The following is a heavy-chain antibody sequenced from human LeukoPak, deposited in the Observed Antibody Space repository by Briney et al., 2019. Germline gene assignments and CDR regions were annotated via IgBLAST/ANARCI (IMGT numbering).Heavy chain of an antibody. V-gene: IGHV4-59*01. CDR1: GGSISSYY. D-gene: IGHD4-17*01. CDR3: ARDDGDYSFDY. CDR2: IYYSGST. J-gene: IGHJ4*02. Sequence: SETLSLTCTVSGGSISSYYWSWIRQPPGKGLEWIGYIYYSGSTNYNPSLKSRVTISVDTSKNQFSLKLSSVTVADTAVYYCARDDGDYSFDYWGQGTLVTVSS.